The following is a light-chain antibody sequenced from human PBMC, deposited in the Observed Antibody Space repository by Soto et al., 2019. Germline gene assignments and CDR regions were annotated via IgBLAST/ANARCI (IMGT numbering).Light chain of an antibody. V-gene: IGKV1D-16*01. CDR2: AAS. Sequence: DVQMTQSPSSLSASVGDRVTITCRASQDINSYLAWYQQKPGNAPKSLIYAASILQTGVPSRFSGSESGTEFALTIYILQPDDAAIYYCQHYNLYTLTVGVGTKVEIK. CDR1: QDINSY. J-gene: IGKJ4*01. CDR3: QHYNLYTLT.